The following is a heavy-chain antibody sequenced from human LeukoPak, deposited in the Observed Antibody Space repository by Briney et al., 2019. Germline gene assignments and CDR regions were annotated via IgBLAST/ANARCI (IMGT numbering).Heavy chain of an antibody. CDR2: ISGSGGTR. V-gene: IGHV3-23*01. Sequence: GGSLRLSCTTSAFTFDAYGVMWAPNGPGKVLGSVSAISGSGGTRYYADSVTGRFTISRDNSKNTLYLEMNRLRAEDTAVYYCAKGGGYRAYYFGMDVWGHGTTVTVSS. CDR3: AKGGGYRAYYFGMDV. J-gene: IGHJ6*02. CDR1: AFTFDAYG. D-gene: IGHD6-13*01.